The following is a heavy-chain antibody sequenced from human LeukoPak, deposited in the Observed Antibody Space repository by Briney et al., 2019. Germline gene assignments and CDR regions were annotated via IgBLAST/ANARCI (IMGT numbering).Heavy chain of an antibody. CDR1: GFTFSDYG. V-gene: IGHV3-33*01. J-gene: IGHJ4*02. CDR2: IWYDGSNK. CDR3: AREGPRGNSQFDY. Sequence: GGSLRLSCAASGFTFSDYGMHWVRQAPGKGLEWVALIWYDGSNKYYTDSVKGRLTISRDNSKDTLFLQMNSLRVEDTAVYYCAREGPRGNSQFDYWGQGTLVTVSS. D-gene: IGHD2/OR15-2a*01.